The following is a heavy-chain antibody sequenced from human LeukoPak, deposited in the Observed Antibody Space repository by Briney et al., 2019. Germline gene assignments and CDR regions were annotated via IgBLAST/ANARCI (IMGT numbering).Heavy chain of an antibody. Sequence: GGSLRLSCAASGFTFSSYCMHWVRQAPGKGLEWVAVIWYDGSNKYYADSVKGRFTISRDNSKNTLYLQMNSLRAEDTAVYYCARDSYGYLYFDYWGQGTLVTVPS. D-gene: IGHD5-18*01. CDR2: IWYDGSNK. CDR3: ARDSYGYLYFDY. J-gene: IGHJ4*02. V-gene: IGHV3-33*01. CDR1: GFTFSSYC.